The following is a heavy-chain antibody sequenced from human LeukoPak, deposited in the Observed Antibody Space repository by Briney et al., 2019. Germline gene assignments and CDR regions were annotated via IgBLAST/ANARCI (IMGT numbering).Heavy chain of an antibody. J-gene: IGHJ4*02. CDR2: ISSSSNYT. Sequence: GGSLRLPCTASGFTFSSYSMNWVRQAPGKGLEWVSSISSSSNYTYYADSVKGRFTISRDNAKNSLYLQMNSLRAEDTAVYYCARGAGYFDYWGQGTLVIVSS. CDR1: GFTFSSYS. D-gene: IGHD6-19*01. CDR3: ARGAGYFDY. V-gene: IGHV3-21*01.